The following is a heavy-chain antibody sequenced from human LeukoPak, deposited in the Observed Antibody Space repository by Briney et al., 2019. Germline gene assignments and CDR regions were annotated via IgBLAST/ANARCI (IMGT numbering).Heavy chain of an antibody. Sequence: GGSLKISCKGSGSSFTSYWIGGVRQMPGKGLEWXXXXYPGDSDTRYSPSFQGQVTISADKSISTAYLQWSSLKASDTAMYYCARSKYYYDSSGYFSDYWGQGTLVTVSS. CDR3: ARSKYYYDSSGYFSDY. CDR2: XYPGDSDT. V-gene: IGHV5-51*01. D-gene: IGHD3-22*01. CDR1: GSSFTSYW. J-gene: IGHJ4*02.